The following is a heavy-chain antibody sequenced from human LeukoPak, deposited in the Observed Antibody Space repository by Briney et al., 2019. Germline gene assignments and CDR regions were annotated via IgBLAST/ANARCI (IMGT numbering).Heavy chain of an antibody. CDR3: ARDRAAAGPFDY. CDR1: GFTFSSYA. V-gene: IGHV3-23*01. J-gene: IGHJ4*02. CDR2: ISGSGGST. D-gene: IGHD6-13*01. Sequence: GALRLSCAASGFTFSSYAMSWVRQAPGKGLEWVSAISGSGGSTYYADSVKGRFTISRDNSKNTLYLQMNSLRAEDTAVYYCARDRAAAGPFDYWGQGTLVTVSS.